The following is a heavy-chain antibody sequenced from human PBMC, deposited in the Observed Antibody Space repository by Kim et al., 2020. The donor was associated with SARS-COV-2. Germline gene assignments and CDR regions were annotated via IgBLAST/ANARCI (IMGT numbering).Heavy chain of an antibody. CDR2: IIPIFGTA. Sequence: SVKVSCKASGGTFSSYAISWVRQAPGQGLEWMGGIIPIFGTANYAQKFQGRVTITADESTSTAYMELSSLRSEDTAVYYCARDRAHYGSGSYSPDYWGQGTLVTVSS. CDR3: ARDRAHYGSGSYSPDY. V-gene: IGHV1-69*13. D-gene: IGHD3-10*01. J-gene: IGHJ4*02. CDR1: GGTFSSYA.